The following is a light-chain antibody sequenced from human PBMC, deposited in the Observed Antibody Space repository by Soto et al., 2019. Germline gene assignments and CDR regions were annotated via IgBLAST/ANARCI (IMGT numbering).Light chain of an antibody. CDR2: EVS. J-gene: IGLJ1*01. Sequence: QSALTQPASVSGSPGQSITISGTGTSSDVGAYTSVSWYQQHPGKAPKLMIYEVSNRPSGVSNRFSGSKSANTASLTISGLQADDEAHYYCTSYTSDNRNYVFGTGTKLTVL. V-gene: IGLV2-14*01. CDR1: SSDVGAYTS. CDR3: TSYTSDNRNYV.